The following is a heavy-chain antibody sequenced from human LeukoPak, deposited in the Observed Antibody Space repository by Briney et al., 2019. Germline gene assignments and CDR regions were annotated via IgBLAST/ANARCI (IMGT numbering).Heavy chain of an antibody. Sequence: SSETLSLTCTVSGGSISSYYWSWIRQPPGKGLEWIGEINHSGSTNYNPSLKSRVTISVDTSKNQFSLKLSSVTAADTAVYYCASGPILRYLDWLFNYWGQGTLVTVSS. CDR2: INHSGST. CDR3: ASGPILRYLDWLFNY. D-gene: IGHD3-9*01. V-gene: IGHV4-34*01. J-gene: IGHJ4*02. CDR1: GGSISSYY.